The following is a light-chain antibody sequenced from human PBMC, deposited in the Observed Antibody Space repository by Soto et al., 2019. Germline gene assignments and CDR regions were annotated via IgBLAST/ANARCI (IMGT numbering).Light chain of an antibody. CDR1: SFNIGADYD. CDR2: GNT. V-gene: IGLV1-40*01. Sequence: QSVLTQPPSVSGAPGQRVTISCTGNSFNIGADYDVHWYQQLPGTAPKLLSYGNTNRPSGAPDRSSGSKSGASASLAITGLQAEDEADYYCQSYDSSLSGCVFGTGTKLTVL. J-gene: IGLJ1*01. CDR3: QSYDSSLSGCV.